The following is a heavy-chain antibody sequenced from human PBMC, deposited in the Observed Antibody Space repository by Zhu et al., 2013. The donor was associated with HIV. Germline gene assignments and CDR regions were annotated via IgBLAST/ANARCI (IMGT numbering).Heavy chain of an antibody. Sequence: QVQLVQSGAEVKKPGASLKVSCKASGNIFTNYYIHWVRQAPGQGLEWMGWINPNSIDTTYAQKFQGRVTMTRDTSISTAFMELRWLTYDDTAVYYCATRDRGSFEFWGQGTLVTVSS. J-gene: IGHJ4*02. V-gene: IGHV1-2*02. CDR1: GNIFTNYY. CDR2: INPNSIDT. CDR3: ATRDRGSFEF. D-gene: IGHD3-10*01.